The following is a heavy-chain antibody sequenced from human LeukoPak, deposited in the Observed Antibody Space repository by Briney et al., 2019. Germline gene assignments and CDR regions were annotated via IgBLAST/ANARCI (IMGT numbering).Heavy chain of an antibody. Sequence: GGSLRLSCAASGFTFSSYSMNWVRQAPGKGLEWVANIKLDGSEKNYVDSVKGRFTISRDDTKNSLYLQMNSLRVEDTAVFYCARDQYDTWSRRGNFDSWGQGTLVIVSS. CDR2: IKLDGSEK. J-gene: IGHJ4*02. D-gene: IGHD3-3*01. V-gene: IGHV3-7*03. CDR3: ARDQYDTWSRRGNFDS. CDR1: GFTFSSYS.